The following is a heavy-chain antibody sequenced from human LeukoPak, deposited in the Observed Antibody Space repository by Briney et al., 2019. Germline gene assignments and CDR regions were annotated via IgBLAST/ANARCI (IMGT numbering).Heavy chain of an antibody. D-gene: IGHD3-22*01. Sequence: ASVKVSCKASGYPFTGYYLHWVRQAPGQGLEWMGWINPNSGFTNYAQKFQGRVTMTRDTSISTAYMELSRLRSDDTAVYYCAITAYYYDSSGYYNGYWGQGTLVTVSS. CDR1: GYPFTGYY. V-gene: IGHV1-2*02. J-gene: IGHJ4*02. CDR2: INPNSGFT. CDR3: AITAYYYDSSGYYNGY.